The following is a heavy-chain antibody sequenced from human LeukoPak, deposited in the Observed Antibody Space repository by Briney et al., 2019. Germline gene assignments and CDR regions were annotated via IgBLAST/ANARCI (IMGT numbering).Heavy chain of an antibody. V-gene: IGHV5-51*01. Sequence: RGESLQISCKASGYSFTTHWIGWVRQMPGKGLEWMGIIYPGDSDTRYSPSFQGQVTISADKSISTAYLQWSSLKASDTAMYYCARLSGSYYSRDYWGQGTLVTVSS. CDR1: GYSFTTHW. D-gene: IGHD1-26*01. J-gene: IGHJ4*02. CDR3: ARLSGSYYSRDY. CDR2: IYPGDSDT.